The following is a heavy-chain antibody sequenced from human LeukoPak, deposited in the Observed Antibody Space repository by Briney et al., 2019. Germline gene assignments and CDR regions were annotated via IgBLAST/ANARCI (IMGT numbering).Heavy chain of an antibody. J-gene: IGHJ4*02. CDR1: GYSFTRYD. CDR2: VNTKSGNT. D-gene: IGHD2-15*01. CDR3: ARVDGSPDY. V-gene: IGHV1-8*03. Sequence: VASVKVSCKSSGYSFTRYDINWVRQATVQGLEWLGWVNTKSGNTGSAQNFQGRVTITRDTSISTAYMELSSLRFEDTAVYYCARVDGSPDYWGQGTLVTVSS.